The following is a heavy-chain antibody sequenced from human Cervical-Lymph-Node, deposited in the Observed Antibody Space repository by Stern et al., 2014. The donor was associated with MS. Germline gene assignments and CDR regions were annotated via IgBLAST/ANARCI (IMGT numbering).Heavy chain of an antibody. CDR1: GYTFLGFY. J-gene: IGHJ1*01. Sequence: VQLVESGAEVKKPGASVTVSCKTSGYTFLGFYIHWVRQVPGQGPEWMGWINPHTGDTNYAPKFQGRVTMTSDASINTSYMQLSGLTSDDRAIYYCTRPDIGTKGPNFHYWGQGTLIVVSS. CDR2: INPHTGDT. D-gene: IGHD1/OR15-1a*01. CDR3: TRPDIGTKGPNFHY. V-gene: IGHV1-2*02.